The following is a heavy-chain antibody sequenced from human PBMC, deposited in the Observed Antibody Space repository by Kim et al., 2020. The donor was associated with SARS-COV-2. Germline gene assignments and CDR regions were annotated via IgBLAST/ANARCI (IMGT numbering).Heavy chain of an antibody. D-gene: IGHD1-26*01. CDR3: ARAREEPGYYFDH. V-gene: IGHV4-31*03. J-gene: IGHJ4*02. Sequence: SETLSLTCTVSGGSISSGGYYWSWIRQDPGKGLEWIGYIYYSGSTYYNPSLKSRVTISVDTSKNQSSLKLSSVTAADTAVYYCARAREEPGYYFDHWCQGTLVTVSS. CDR1: GGSISSGGYY. CDR2: IYYSGST.